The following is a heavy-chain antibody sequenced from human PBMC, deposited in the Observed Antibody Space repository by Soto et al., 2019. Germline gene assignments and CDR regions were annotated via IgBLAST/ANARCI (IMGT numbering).Heavy chain of an antibody. Sequence: GGSLRLSCAASGFTVSSNYMSWVRQAPGKGLEWVSVIYSGGSTYYADSVKGRFTISRDNSKNTLYLQMNSLRAEDTAVYYCARDAGYYDSSGYSNWFDPWGQGTLVTVSS. CDR2: IYSGGST. CDR3: ARDAGYYDSSGYSNWFDP. V-gene: IGHV3-53*01. J-gene: IGHJ5*02. D-gene: IGHD3-22*01. CDR1: GFTVSSNY.